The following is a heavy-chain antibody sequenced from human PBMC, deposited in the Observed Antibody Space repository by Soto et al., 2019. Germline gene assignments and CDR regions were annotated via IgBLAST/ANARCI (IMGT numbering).Heavy chain of an antibody. CDR2: ISGSGGST. CDR3: AQDGLVPAAPGYHLDY. D-gene: IGHD2-2*01. CDR1: GFSFSGYA. V-gene: IGHV3-23*01. J-gene: IGHJ4*02. Sequence: EVQLLESGGGLVQPGESLRLSCATSGFSFSGYAMSWVRQAPGKGLERVSIISGSGGSTYYADSVKDRFSISRDNSKNTVYLQMSSLRAEDTAVYYCAQDGLVPAAPGYHLDYWGQGTLVTVSS.